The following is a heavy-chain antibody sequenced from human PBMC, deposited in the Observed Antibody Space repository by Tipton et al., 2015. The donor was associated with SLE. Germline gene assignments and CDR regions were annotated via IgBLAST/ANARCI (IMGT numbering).Heavy chain of an antibody. CDR1: GFTYSGYA. Sequence: SLRLSCAASGFTYSGYAMHWVRQAPGKGLEWVAFIRADGSNKDYADPVKGRFTISRDNSKNTLYLQMNRLRVEDTAVYYCVGGTGAYFDHWGQGTLVTVSS. D-gene: IGHD3-10*01. CDR3: VGGTGAYFDH. J-gene: IGHJ4*02. V-gene: IGHV3-30*02. CDR2: IRADGSNK.